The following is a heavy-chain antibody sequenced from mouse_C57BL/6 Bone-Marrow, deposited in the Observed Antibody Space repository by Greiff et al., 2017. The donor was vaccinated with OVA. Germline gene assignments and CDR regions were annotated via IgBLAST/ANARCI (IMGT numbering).Heavy chain of an antibody. CDR3: AREGVVATDWYFDV. D-gene: IGHD1-1*01. Sequence: QVQLQQPGAELVKPGASVKLSCKASGYTFTSYWMQWVKQRPGQGLEWSGEIDPSDSYTNYNQKFKGKATLTVDTSSSTAYMQLSSLTSEDSAVYYCAREGVVATDWYFDVWGTGTTVTVSS. V-gene: IGHV1-50*01. CDR2: IDPSDSYT. J-gene: IGHJ1*03. CDR1: GYTFTSYW.